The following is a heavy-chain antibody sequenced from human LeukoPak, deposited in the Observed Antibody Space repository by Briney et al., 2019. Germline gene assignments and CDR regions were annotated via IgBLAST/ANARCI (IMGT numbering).Heavy chain of an antibody. D-gene: IGHD2-2*01. CDR1: GRSISSRCTQ. J-gene: IGHJ3*02. V-gene: IGHV4-39*07. CDR2: THYSGST. CDR3: VRTRLSDHIVPAAERADDACDM. Sequence: PQSLSLTCTLSGRSISSRCTQCGWLREPPGKGLEGFGRTHYSGSTHYNPTLKRRVAVSVDTSEHQFSLKLSSVAAAGPAVYFCVRTRLSDHIVPAAERADDACDMWGQGTMLTVSS.